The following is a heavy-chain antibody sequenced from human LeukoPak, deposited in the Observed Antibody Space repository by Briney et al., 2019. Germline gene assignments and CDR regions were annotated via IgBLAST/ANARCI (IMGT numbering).Heavy chain of an antibody. D-gene: IGHD1-26*01. Sequence: SQTLSLTCSVSGGSISSGGYYWIWIRQHPGKGLEWIGYIYYSGSTNYNPSLKSRVTISVDTSKNQFSLKLSSVTAADTAVYYCARHGIMGATKRFYAFDIWGQGTMVTVSS. V-gene: IGHV4-31*03. J-gene: IGHJ3*02. CDR1: GGSISSGGYY. CDR2: IYYSGST. CDR3: ARHGIMGATKRFYAFDI.